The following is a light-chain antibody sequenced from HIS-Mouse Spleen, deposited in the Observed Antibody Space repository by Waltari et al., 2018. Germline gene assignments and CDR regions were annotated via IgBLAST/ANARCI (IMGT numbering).Light chain of an antibody. CDR1: ALPTKY. J-gene: IGLJ2*01. CDR3: YSTDSSGNHRV. V-gene: IGLV3-10*01. CDR2: EDS. Sequence: SYELTQPPSVSVSPGQTARITCPGDALPTKYAYWYQQKSGQAPVMVIYEDSKRPSGIPEGSSGSSSGTMATLTISVAQVEDEADYYCYSTDSSGNHRVFGGGTKLTVL.